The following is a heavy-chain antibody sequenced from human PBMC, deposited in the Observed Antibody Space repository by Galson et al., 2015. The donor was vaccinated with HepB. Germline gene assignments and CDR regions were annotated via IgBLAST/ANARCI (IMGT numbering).Heavy chain of an antibody. CDR3: ARDDTVTTRHRFWYFDL. Sequence: SLRLSCAASGFTFSSYSMNWVRQAPGKGLEWVSSISSSSSYIYYADSVKGRFTISRDNAKNSLYLQMNSLRAEDTAVYYCARDDTVTTRHRFWYFDLWGRGTLVTVSS. CDR2: ISSSSSYI. D-gene: IGHD4-17*01. J-gene: IGHJ2*01. V-gene: IGHV3-21*01. CDR1: GFTFSSYS.